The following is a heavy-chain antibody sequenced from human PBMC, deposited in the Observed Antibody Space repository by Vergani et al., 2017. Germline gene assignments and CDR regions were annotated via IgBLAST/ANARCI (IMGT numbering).Heavy chain of an antibody. V-gene: IGHV4-34*01. CDR1: GGSFSGYY. D-gene: IGHD3-3*01. CDR2: INHSGIT. J-gene: IGHJ6*03. Sequence: QVQLQQWGAGLLKPSETLSLTCAVYGGSFSGYYWSWIRQPPGKGLEWIGEINHSGITNYNPSLKSRVTISVDTSKNPFSLMLSSVTAADTAVYYCLCITVLGVVLDYMEVWGKGTTVTVSS. CDR3: LCITVLGVVLDYMEV.